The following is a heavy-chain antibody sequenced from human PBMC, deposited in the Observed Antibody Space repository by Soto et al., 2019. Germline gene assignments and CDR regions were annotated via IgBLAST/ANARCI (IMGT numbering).Heavy chain of an antibody. CDR3: ARAYSDLWEAMDV. J-gene: IGHJ6*02. CDR2: ISGIYDTI. V-gene: IGHV3-48*02. Sequence: LRFSCAASGFTFSSHSMNWVRQAPGKGLEWVSYISGIYDTIYYADSVKGRFTISRDNAKNSLYLQMSSLRDEDTAVYYCARAYSDLWEAMDVWGQGTTVTVSS. CDR1: GFTFSSHS. D-gene: IGHD3-3*01.